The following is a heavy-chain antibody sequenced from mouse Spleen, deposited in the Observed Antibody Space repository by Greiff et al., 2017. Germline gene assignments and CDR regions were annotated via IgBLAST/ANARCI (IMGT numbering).Heavy chain of an antibody. CDR2: IWSGGST. CDR3: ARKNYGSSYWYFDV. V-gene: IGHV2-2*01. J-gene: IGHJ1*01. D-gene: IGHD1-1*01. Sequence: QVQLKESGPGLVQPSQSLSITCTVSGFSLTNYGVHWVRQSPGKGLEWLGVIWSGGSTDYNAVFISRLSISKDNSKSQVFFKMNSLQADDTAIYYCARKNYGSSYWYFDVWGAGTTVTVSS. CDR1: GFSLTNYG.